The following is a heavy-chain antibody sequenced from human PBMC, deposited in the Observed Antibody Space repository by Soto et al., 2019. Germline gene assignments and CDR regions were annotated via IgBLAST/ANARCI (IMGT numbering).Heavy chain of an antibody. CDR3: AKDSNYYDNRHYYGMDV. J-gene: IGHJ6*02. Sequence: QPGGSLRLSCAASGFTFNSYGMHWVRQAPGKGLEWVAVISYDGSNKYYADSVKGRFTISRDNSKNTLYLQMNSLRAEDTAVYYCAKDSNYYDNRHYYGMDVWGQGTTVTVSS. CDR2: ISYDGSNK. D-gene: IGHD3-22*01. V-gene: IGHV3-30*18. CDR1: GFTFNSYG.